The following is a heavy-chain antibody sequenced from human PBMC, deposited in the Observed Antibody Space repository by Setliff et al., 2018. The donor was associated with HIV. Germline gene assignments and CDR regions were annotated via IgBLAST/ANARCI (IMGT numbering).Heavy chain of an antibody. D-gene: IGHD2-2*01. CDR2: MNPNSGNT. CDR1: GYTFTSYD. V-gene: IGHV1-8*03. Sequence: EASVKVSCKASGYTFTSYDINWVRQATGQGLEWMGWMNPNSGNTGYAQKFQGRVTITRNTSISTAYMELSSLRSEDTAVYYCARVLGVVPAATRPVVWFDPWGQGTLVTVSS. CDR3: ARVLGVVPAATRPVVWFDP. J-gene: IGHJ5*02.